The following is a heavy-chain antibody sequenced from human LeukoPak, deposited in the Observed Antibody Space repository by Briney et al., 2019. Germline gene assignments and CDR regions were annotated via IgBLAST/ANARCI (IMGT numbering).Heavy chain of an antibody. J-gene: IGHJ4*02. V-gene: IGHV1-2*06. CDR3: ARVLRYCGGDCDDY. CDR2: INPNSGGT. Sequence: ASVKVSCQASGYTFTGYYMHWVRQAPGQGLEWMGRINPNSGGTNYAQKYQGRVMMTRDTSISTAYMELCRLRCVETAVYYCARVLRYCGGDCDDYWGEGTLVIVS. D-gene: IGHD2-21*02. CDR1: GYTFTGYY.